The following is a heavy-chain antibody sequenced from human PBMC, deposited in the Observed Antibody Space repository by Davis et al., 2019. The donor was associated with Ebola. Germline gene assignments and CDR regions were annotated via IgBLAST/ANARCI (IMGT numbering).Heavy chain of an antibody. V-gene: IGHV3-73*01. CDR2: IRSRANTYAT. J-gene: IGHJ5*02. D-gene: IGHD2-2*01. Sequence: PGGSLRLSCAASGFTFSASTMHWVRQASGKGLEWGGHIRSRANTYATAYAASVKDRFTISRDNSKNTLYLQMHSLRAEDTAVYYCAKGLYCSSSTCHEGGWFGPWGQGTLVTVSS. CDR3: AKGLYCSSSTCHEGGWFGP. CDR1: GFTFSAST.